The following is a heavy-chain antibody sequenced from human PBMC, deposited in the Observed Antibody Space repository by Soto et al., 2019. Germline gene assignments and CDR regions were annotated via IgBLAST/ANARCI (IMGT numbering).Heavy chain of an antibody. J-gene: IGHJ4*02. CDR3: ARDATLRY. D-gene: IGHD2-15*01. CDR2: IHSSGST. CDR1: DGSMDGFY. V-gene: IGHV4-59*01. Sequence: PSETLSLTCSVSDGSMDGFYWNWIRQPPGKGLEWIGYIHSSGSTNYNPSLKSRVTISIDMSKNQFSLNLTSVTAADTAVYYCARDATLRYWGQGTLVTVSS.